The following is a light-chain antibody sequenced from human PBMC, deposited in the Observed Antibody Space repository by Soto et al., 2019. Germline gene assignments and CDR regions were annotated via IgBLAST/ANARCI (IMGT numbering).Light chain of an antibody. CDR3: QQYGSSRWT. V-gene: IGKV3-20*01. CDR2: GAY. Sequence: EMLFTQSPGTLCLSPGARPTLSFRSSQSVSSSYLAWYQQKPGQAPRLLIYGAYSRATGITDRFSGSGSGTDFTLTISRLEPEDFAVYYCQQYGSSRWTFGQGTKVDIK. J-gene: IGKJ1*01. CDR1: QSVSSSY.